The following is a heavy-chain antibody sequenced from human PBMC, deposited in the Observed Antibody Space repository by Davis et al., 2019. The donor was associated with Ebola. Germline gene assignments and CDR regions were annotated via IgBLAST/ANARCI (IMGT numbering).Heavy chain of an antibody. V-gene: IGHV3-21*01. D-gene: IGHD1-1*01. CDR2: ISSSSSYI. J-gene: IGHJ4*02. Sequence: GESLKISCAASGFTFSSYSMNWVRQAPGKGLEWVSSISSSSSYIYYADSVKGRFTISRDNAKNSLYLQMNSLRAEDTAVYYCARDQTRHYFDYWGQGTLVTVSS. CDR1: GFTFSSYS. CDR3: ARDQTRHYFDY.